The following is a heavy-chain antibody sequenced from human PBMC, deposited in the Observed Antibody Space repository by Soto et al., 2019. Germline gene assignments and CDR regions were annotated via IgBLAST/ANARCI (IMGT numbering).Heavy chain of an antibody. D-gene: IGHD5-18*01. Sequence: SETLSLTCAVSGGSISSGDYSWNWIRQPPGKGLEWIGYIYFGGSTYYNPSLQSRVTISVDTSKNQFSLKLSSVTAADTAVYYCARGYGRNFDYWGQGTLVTVSS. CDR3: ARGYGRNFDY. J-gene: IGHJ4*02. CDR1: GGSISSGDYS. CDR2: IYFGGST. V-gene: IGHV4-30-2*01.